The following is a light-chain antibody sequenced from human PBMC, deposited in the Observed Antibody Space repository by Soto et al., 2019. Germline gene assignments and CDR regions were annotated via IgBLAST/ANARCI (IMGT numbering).Light chain of an antibody. CDR1: QSVSSY. Sequence: EIVLTQSPATLSLSPGERATLSCRASQSVSSYLAWYQQKPGQAPRLLMYGGSTRADGIPDRFSGRGTGTNFTLTISRLEPEDSAVYYCQDYGTSHPWTFGQGTKLEIK. V-gene: IGKV3-20*01. J-gene: IGKJ1*01. CDR3: QDYGTSHPWT. CDR2: GGS.